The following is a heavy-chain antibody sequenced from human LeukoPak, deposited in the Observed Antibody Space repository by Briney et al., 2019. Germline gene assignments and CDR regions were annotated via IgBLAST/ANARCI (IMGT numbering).Heavy chain of an antibody. J-gene: IGHJ5*02. V-gene: IGHV4-61*02. D-gene: IGHD2-2*01. CDR1: GYSISSGRYY. CDR3: ARVGSRRFDP. CDR2: IYTSGST. Sequence: PSQTLSLTCTVSGYSISSGRYYWTWLRQPAGKGLEWIGRIYTSGSTNYNPSLKSPFTISVDTSKNQFSLNLSSVTAADTAVYYCARVGSRRFDPWGQGTLVTVSS.